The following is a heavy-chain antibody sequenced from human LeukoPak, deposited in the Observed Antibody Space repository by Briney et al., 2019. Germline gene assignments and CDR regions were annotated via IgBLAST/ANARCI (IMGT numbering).Heavy chain of an antibody. D-gene: IGHD1-14*01. CDR3: ARALVSSTWFDP. CDR1: GDIVSSNSAA. V-gene: IGHV6-1*01. J-gene: IGHJ5*02. CDR2: TYYRSKWYS. Sequence: SQTLSLTCAISGDIVSSNSAAWNWIRQSPSRGLEWLGRTYYRSKWYSDYAVSVKSRITINPDASKNQFSLQLNSVTPEDTAVYYCARALVSSTWFDPWGQGTLVTVSS.